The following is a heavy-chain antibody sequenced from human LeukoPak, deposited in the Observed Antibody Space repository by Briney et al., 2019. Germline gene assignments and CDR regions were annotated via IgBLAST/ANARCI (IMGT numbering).Heavy chain of an antibody. Sequence: GGSLRLSCAASGFTFSSYAMSWVRQAPGKGLEWVSAISGSGGSTYYADSVKGRFTISRDNSKNTLYLQMNSLRAEDTAVYYCAKGSRSGGYSFSTFDPWGQGTLVTVSS. J-gene: IGHJ5*02. CDR1: GFTFSSYA. D-gene: IGHD3-10*01. CDR3: AKGSRSGGYSFSTFDP. V-gene: IGHV3-23*01. CDR2: ISGSGGST.